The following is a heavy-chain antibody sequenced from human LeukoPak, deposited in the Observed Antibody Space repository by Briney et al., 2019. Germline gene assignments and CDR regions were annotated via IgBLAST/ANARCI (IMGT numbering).Heavy chain of an antibody. CDR3: AKDGKGGNYFDY. D-gene: IGHD3-16*01. CDR2: ISWDGGTI. CDR1: GFTFDDYA. V-gene: IGHV3-43D*03. Sequence: GGSLRLSCAASGFTFDDYAMHWVRQAPGKGLEWVSLISWDGGTIYYVDSVKGRFTISRDNSKNSLYLQMNSLRAEDTALYYCAKDGKGGNYFDYWGQGTLVTVSS. J-gene: IGHJ4*02.